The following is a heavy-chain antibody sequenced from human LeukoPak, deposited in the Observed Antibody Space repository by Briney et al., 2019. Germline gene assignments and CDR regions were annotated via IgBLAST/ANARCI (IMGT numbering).Heavy chain of an antibody. J-gene: IGHJ4*02. D-gene: IGHD3-22*01. Sequence: ASVKVSCKASGYTLTGYYMHWVRQAPGQGLEWMGRINPNSGGTNYAQKFQGRVTMTRDTSISTAYMELSRLRSDDTAVYYCARLDGGYYYDSSGYYHGLFDYWGQGTLVTVSS. CDR3: ARLDGGYYYDSSGYYHGLFDY. CDR2: INPNSGGT. V-gene: IGHV1-2*06. CDR1: GYTLTGYY.